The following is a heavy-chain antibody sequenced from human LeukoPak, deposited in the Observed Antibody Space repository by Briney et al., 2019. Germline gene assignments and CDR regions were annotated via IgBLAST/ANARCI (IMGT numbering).Heavy chain of an antibody. Sequence: GESLQISCKGSGYSFTSYWIDWVRPMPGKGLEWMGIIYPDDSATRYSPSFQGQVTISADKSISTAYLQWSSLKASDTAMYYCARHHSSSWPKGSWFDPWGQGTLVTVSS. V-gene: IGHV5-51*01. CDR3: ARHHSSSWPKGSWFDP. D-gene: IGHD6-13*01. CDR2: IYPDDSAT. J-gene: IGHJ5*02. CDR1: GYSFTSYW.